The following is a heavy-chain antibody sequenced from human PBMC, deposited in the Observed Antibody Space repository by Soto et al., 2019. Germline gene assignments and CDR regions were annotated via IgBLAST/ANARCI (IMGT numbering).Heavy chain of an antibody. CDR3: ARVFGGDSHYGMDV. Sequence: QVQLQESGPGLVKPSQTLSLTCTVSGGSISSGGYYWTWIRQHPGKGLEWIGYIYYSGSTYYNPSMKSRFTISVDTSKNQFSLKLSSVTAADTAVYYCARVFGGDSHYGMDVWGQGTTVTVSS. J-gene: IGHJ6*02. CDR1: GGSISSGGYY. D-gene: IGHD2-21*02. V-gene: IGHV4-31*03. CDR2: IYYSGST.